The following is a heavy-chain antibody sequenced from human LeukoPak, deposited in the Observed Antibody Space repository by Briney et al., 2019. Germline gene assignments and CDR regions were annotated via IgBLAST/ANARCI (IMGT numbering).Heavy chain of an antibody. CDR1: GFSFDDYV. D-gene: IGHD3-16*02. J-gene: IGHJ4*02. Sequence: GRSLRLSCAASGFSFDDYVMDWVRQAPGKGLEWVAGISYDGNNKYYADSVKGRFTISRDNSKNTLYLQMKSLRVEDTAIYFCAKVWRDDHISGSYRGLDHWGQGTLVSVSS. V-gene: IGHV3-30*18. CDR2: ISYDGNNK. CDR3: AKVWRDDHISGSYRGLDH.